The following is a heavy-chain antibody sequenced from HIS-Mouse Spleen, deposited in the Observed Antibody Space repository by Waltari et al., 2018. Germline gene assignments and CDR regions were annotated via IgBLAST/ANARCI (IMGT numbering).Heavy chain of an antibody. Sequence: QVQLVQSGAEVKKPGASVKVSCKASGYTFTGYYMHWVRQAPGQGLEWIGWINPNSGGTNYAQKVQGRVTMTRDTSSSTAYMELSRLRSDDTAVYYWARDPTLDAFDIWGQGTMVTVSS. CDR1: GYTFTGYY. J-gene: IGHJ3*02. CDR2: INPNSGGT. V-gene: IGHV1-2*02. CDR3: ARDPTLDAFDI.